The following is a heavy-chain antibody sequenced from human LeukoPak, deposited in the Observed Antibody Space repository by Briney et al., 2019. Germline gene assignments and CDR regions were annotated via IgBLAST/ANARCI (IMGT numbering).Heavy chain of an antibody. D-gene: IGHD5-18*01. Sequence: ASVKVSCKASGYTFTGYYMHWVRQAPGQGLEWMGWINPNSGGTNYAQKFQGRVTMTRDTSISTAYMELSRLRSDDTAVYYCATPRYSSYHYFDYWGQGTLVTVSS. CDR3: ATPRYSSYHYFDY. V-gene: IGHV1-2*02. J-gene: IGHJ4*02. CDR2: INPNSGGT. CDR1: GYTFTGYY.